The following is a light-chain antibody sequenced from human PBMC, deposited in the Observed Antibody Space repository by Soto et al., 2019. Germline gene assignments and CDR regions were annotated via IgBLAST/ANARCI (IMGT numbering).Light chain of an antibody. CDR3: CSYAGSSLLV. Sequence: QSVLTQPASVSGSPGQSITISCTGTSSDVGSYNLVSWYQHLPGKAPKLIIYEVTERPSGISSRFSGSKSGNTASLTISGLQGEDEAYYHCCSYAGSSLLVFGGGTKVTVL. V-gene: IGLV2-23*02. CDR2: EVT. J-gene: IGLJ3*02. CDR1: SSDVGSYNL.